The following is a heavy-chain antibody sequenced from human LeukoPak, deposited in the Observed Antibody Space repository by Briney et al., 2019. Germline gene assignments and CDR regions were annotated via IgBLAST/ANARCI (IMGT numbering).Heavy chain of an antibody. Sequence: TSETLSLTCAVYGGSFSGYYWSRIRQPPGKGLEWIGEINHSGSTNYNPSLKSRVTISVDTSKNQFSLKLSSVTAADTAVYYCARGGLITIFGVVPGYMDVWGKGTTVTVSS. CDR3: ARGGLITIFGVVPGYMDV. CDR1: GGSFSGYY. D-gene: IGHD3-3*01. V-gene: IGHV4-34*01. J-gene: IGHJ6*03. CDR2: INHSGST.